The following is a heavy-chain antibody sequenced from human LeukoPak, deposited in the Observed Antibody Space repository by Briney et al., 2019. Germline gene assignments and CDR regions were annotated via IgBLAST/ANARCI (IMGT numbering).Heavy chain of an antibody. CDR2: ISGSGGST. CDR3: ARMSSSWYTGAGDWFDP. V-gene: IGHV3-23*01. Sequence: PGGSLRLSCAASGFTFSSYAMSWVRQAPGKGLEWVSAISGSGGSTYYADSVKGRFTISRGNSKNTLYLQMNSLRAEDTAVYYCARMSSSWYTGAGDWFDPWGQGTLVTVTS. CDR1: GFTFSSYA. J-gene: IGHJ5*02. D-gene: IGHD6-13*01.